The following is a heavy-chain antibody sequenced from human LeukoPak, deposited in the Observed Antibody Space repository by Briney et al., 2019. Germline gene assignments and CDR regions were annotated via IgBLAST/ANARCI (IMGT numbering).Heavy chain of an antibody. CDR1: GGTFSSYA. J-gene: IGHJ6*03. D-gene: IGHD2-2*01. CDR3: ARGTDCSSTSCYSRPRRYYYYYMDV. CDR2: IIPIFGTA. V-gene: IGHV1-69*05. Sequence: GASVKVSCKASGGTFSSYAISWVRQAPGQGLEWMGGIIPIFGTANYAQKFQGRVTITTDESTSTAYMELSSLRSEDPAVYYCARGTDCSSTSCYSRPRRYYYYYMDVWGKGTTVTVSS.